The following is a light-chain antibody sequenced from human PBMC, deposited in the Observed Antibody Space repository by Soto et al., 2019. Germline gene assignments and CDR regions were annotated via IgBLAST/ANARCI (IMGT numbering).Light chain of an antibody. CDR1: QTISDF. Sequence: IRLTQSPSYLSASVGDRVTISCRASQTISDFLHWYQQSPGTAPELLIHVASTLRTGVPSRFTGSGSGTNFSLTIDNIQPEDAAWYFCPHTYILPGTFCGGTNVDIK. CDR2: VAS. J-gene: IGKJ4*01. V-gene: IGKV1-39*01. CDR3: PHTYILPGT.